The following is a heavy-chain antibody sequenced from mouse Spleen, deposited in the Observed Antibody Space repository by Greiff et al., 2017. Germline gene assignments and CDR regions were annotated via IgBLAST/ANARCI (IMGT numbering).Heavy chain of an antibody. V-gene: IGHV1-72*01. CDR2: IDPNSGGT. D-gene: IGHD1-1*01. J-gene: IGHJ4*01. CDR3: ARDTDYDGSPDAMDY. Sequence: QVQLQQPGAELVKPGASVKLSCKASGYTFTSYWMHWVKQRPGRGLEWIGRIDPNSGGTKYNEKFKSKATLTVDKPSSTAYMQLSSLTSEDSAVYYCARDTDYDGSPDAMDYWGQGTSVTVSS. CDR1: GYTFTSYW.